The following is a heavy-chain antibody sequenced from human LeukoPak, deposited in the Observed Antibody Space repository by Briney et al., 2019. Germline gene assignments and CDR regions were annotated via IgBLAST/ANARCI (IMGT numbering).Heavy chain of an antibody. CDR1: GGTFSSYA. Sequence: SVKVSCKASGGTFSSYAISWVRQAPGQGLEWMGRIIPILGIATYAQKFQGRVTITADKSTSTAYMELSSLRSEDTAVYYCARDREDYGSGMDVWGQGTTVTVSS. CDR2: IIPILGIA. CDR3: ARDREDYGSGMDV. J-gene: IGHJ6*02. V-gene: IGHV1-69*04. D-gene: IGHD4-17*01.